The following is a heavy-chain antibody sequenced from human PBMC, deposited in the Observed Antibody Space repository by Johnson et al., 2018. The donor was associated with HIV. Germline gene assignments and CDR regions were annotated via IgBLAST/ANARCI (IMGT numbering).Heavy chain of an antibody. CDR3: ARDRTD. J-gene: IGHJ3*01. CDR1: GFTVSSNY. V-gene: IGHV3-15*01. Sequence: VQLVESGGGLVQPGGSLRLSCAASGFTVSSNYMSWVRQAPGKGLEWVGRIKMKSEGETTDYAAPVKDRFTISRDNSKNTLYLQMNSRGAEDTAVYYCARDRTDWGQGTMVTVSS. CDR2: IKMKSEGETT.